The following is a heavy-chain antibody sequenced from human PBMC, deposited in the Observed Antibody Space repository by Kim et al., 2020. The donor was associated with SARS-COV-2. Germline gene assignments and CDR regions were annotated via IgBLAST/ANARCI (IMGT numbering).Heavy chain of an antibody. CDR3: AGHARQKKGAVAGTFDY. Sequence: SETLSLTCTVSGGSISSYYWSWIRQPPAKGLEWIGYIYYSGSTDYNPSLKSRVTISVDTSKNQFSLKLSSVTAADTAVYYCAGHARQKKGAVAGTFDYWGQGTLVTVSS. D-gene: IGHD6-19*01. CDR2: IYYSGST. V-gene: IGHV4-59*08. CDR1: GGSISSYY. J-gene: IGHJ4*02.